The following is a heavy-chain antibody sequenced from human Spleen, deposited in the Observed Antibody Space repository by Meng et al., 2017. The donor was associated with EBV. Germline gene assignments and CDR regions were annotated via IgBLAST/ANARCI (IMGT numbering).Heavy chain of an antibody. D-gene: IGHD1-26*01. CDR1: GDNVSNSSVA. V-gene: IGHV6-1*01. J-gene: IGHJ4*02. CDR3: ARGQSSKRAIDY. CDR2: TYYRSKWNN. Sequence: RPGPVEPPQTHSLTCALSGDNVSNSSVAWNWIRQSPSRGLEWLSRTYYRSKWNNDYAISVRSRITVNADTSKNQISLHLTSVTPEDAAVYFCARGQSSKRAIDYWGQGTLVTVSS.